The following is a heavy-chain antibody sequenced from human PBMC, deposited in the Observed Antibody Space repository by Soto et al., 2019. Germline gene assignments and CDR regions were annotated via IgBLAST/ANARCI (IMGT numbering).Heavy chain of an antibody. CDR2: ISGYNGDT. CDR3: AKNGHPPYYYYGMDV. J-gene: IGHJ6*02. V-gene: IGHV1-18*01. Sequence: QGLLVQSGAEVKQPGASVKVSCKASGYSFTTYGISWVRQAPGQGLEWMGWISGYNGDTNNAQKFQDRVTRTIDRSXATAYLELRSLTSDDTAVYYCAKNGHPPYYYYGMDVWGQGTTVTVSS. D-gene: IGHD2-8*01. CDR1: GYSFTTYG.